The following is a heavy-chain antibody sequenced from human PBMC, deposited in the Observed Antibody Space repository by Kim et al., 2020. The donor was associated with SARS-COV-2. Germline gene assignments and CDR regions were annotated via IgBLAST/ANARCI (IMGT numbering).Heavy chain of an antibody. V-gene: IGHV4-39*01. CDR1: GGSISSSSYY. D-gene: IGHD2-15*01. CDR2: IYYSGST. J-gene: IGHJ4*02. Sequence: SETLSLTCTVSGGSISSSSYYWGWIRQPPGKGLEWIGSIYYSGSTYYNPSLKSRVTISVDTSKNQFSLKLSSVTAADTAVYYCARLNSGDYIDYCSGGSCYPLNFDYWGQGTLVTVSS. CDR3: ARLNSGDYIDYCSGGSCYPLNFDY.